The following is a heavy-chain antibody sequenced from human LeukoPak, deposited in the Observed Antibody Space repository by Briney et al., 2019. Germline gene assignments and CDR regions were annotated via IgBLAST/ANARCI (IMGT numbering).Heavy chain of an antibody. CDR1: GLTFSSYA. Sequence: GGSLRLSCAASGLTFSSYAMSWVRQAPGKGLEWVGRIKSKTDGGTTDYAAPVKGRFTISRDDSKNTLYLQMNSLKTEDTAVYYCTTARQRWLQFSDAFDIWGQGTMVTVSS. D-gene: IGHD5-24*01. CDR2: IKSKTDGGTT. J-gene: IGHJ3*02. V-gene: IGHV3-15*01. CDR3: TTARQRWLQFSDAFDI.